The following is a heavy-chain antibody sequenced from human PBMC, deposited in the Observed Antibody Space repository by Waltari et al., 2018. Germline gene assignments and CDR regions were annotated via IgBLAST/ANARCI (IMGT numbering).Heavy chain of an antibody. CDR2: IKSKANNYAT. CDR3: TSDTSRWDDYYSDY. J-gene: IGHJ4*02. D-gene: IGHD1-1*01. Sequence: EVQLVESGGGLVHPGGSLKLSCTASGFIFGDSGMHWVRQASGKGLEWVGRIKSKANNYATMYGASVKGRFTISRDDSTNTAYLQMNSLKSDDTAVYYCTSDTSRWDDYYSDYWGQGTLVTVSS. V-gene: IGHV3-73*01. CDR1: GFIFGDSG.